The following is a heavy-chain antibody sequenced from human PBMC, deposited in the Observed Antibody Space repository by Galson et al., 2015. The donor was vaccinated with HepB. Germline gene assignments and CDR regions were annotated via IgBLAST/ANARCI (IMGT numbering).Heavy chain of an antibody. CDR3: ARAADGYDSSGYYFSYMDV. Sequence: CAISGDSVSSNSAAWNWIRQSPSRGLEWLGRTYYRSKWYNDYAVSVKSRITINPDTSKNQFSLQLNSVTPEDTAVYYCARAADGYDSSGYYFSYMDVWGKGTTVTVSS. V-gene: IGHV6-1*01. CDR2: TYYRSKWYN. CDR1: GDSVSSNSAA. J-gene: IGHJ6*03. D-gene: IGHD3-22*01.